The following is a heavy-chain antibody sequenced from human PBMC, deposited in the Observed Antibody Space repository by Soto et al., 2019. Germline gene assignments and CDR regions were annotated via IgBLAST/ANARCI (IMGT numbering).Heavy chain of an antibody. CDR2: INAGNGNT. J-gene: IGHJ4*02. CDR1: GYTFTSYA. CDR3: XXXIVVVTALDY. D-gene: IGHD2-21*02. V-gene: IGHV1-3*05. Sequence: QVQLVQSGAEEKKPGASVKVSCKASGYTFTSYAMHWVRQAPGQRLEWMGWINAGNGNTKYSQKFQGRVTITRDTSASTAYMELSSLXSXDTAVXYCXXXIVVVTALDYWGQGTLVTVSS.